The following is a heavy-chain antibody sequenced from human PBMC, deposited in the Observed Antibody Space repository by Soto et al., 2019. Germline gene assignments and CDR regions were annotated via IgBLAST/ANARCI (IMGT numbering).Heavy chain of an antibody. CDR2: VNSDGSST. D-gene: IGHD3-10*01. Sequence: GGSLRLSCAASGFTFTSYWMHWVRQAPGKGLVWVSRVNSDGSSTYYGDSVKGRFTISRDNAENTVHLQMNILRAEDTAVYYCARGPRTDPYYFDYWGQGTVVTV. J-gene: IGHJ4*02. CDR1: GFTFTSYW. CDR3: ARGPRTDPYYFDY. V-gene: IGHV3-74*01.